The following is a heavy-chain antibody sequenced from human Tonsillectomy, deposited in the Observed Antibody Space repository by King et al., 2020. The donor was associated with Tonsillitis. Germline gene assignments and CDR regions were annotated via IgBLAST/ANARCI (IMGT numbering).Heavy chain of an antibody. Sequence: QLVQSGAEVKKPGESLKISCKGFGYSFTSHWIGWVRQMPGKGLEWMGIIYPGDSDTRYSPSFQGQVTISADKSIFTAYLQWSSLKASDTAMYYCARLGYYYASSDAFDPWGQGTLVTVSS. CDR3: ARLGYYYASSDAFDP. CDR2: IYPGDSDT. J-gene: IGHJ5*02. CDR1: GYSFTSHW. V-gene: IGHV5-51*01. D-gene: IGHD3-22*01.